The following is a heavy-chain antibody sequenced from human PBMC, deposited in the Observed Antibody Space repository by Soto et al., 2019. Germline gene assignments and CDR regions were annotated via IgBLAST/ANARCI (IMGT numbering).Heavy chain of an antibody. D-gene: IGHD3-10*01. CDR3: AKGRGGSGSLSPRVDF. V-gene: IGHV3-23*01. Sequence: EVQLLESGGGLVQPGGSLRLSCAASGFTFNNYAMTWVRQAPGKGLEWVSAISGGGDTTSYADSVKGRFTVSRDGSKNRLYLQMSSLRAEDTGLYYCAKGRGGSGSLSPRVDFWGQGTLGTGSS. CDR1: GFTFNNYA. J-gene: IGHJ4*02. CDR2: ISGGGDTT.